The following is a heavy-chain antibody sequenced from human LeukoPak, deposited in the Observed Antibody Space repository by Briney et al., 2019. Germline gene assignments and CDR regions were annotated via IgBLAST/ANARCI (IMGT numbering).Heavy chain of an antibody. CDR3: AKAIGYSYGYDDY. CDR2: ISGSGGTT. CDR1: GITFSNYA. V-gene: IGHV3-23*01. J-gene: IGHJ4*02. Sequence: GGSLRLSCAASGITFSNYAMSWVRQAPGKGLAWVSAISGSGGTTFYADSVKGRFTISRDNSKSTLYLQMNSLTAEDTAIYYCAKAIGYSYGYDDYWGQGTVVTVSS. D-gene: IGHD5-18*01.